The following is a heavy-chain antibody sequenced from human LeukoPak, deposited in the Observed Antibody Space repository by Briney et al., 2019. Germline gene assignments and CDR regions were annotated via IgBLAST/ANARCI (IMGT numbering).Heavy chain of an antibody. CDR3: AREKLKVDIVATIRGGIDY. CDR1: GGSFSGYY. J-gene: IGHJ4*02. CDR2: INHSGST. V-gene: IGHV4-34*01. Sequence: SETLSLTCAVYGGSFSGYYWSWIRQPPGKGLEWIGEINHSGSTNYNPSLKSRVTISVDTSKNQFSLKLSSVTAADTAVYYCAREKLKVDIVATIRGGIDYWGQGTLVTVSS. D-gene: IGHD5-12*01.